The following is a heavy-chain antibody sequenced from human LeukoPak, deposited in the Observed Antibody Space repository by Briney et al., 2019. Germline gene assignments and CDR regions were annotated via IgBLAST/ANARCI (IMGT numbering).Heavy chain of an antibody. V-gene: IGHV1-2*02. Sequence: ASVKVSCKASGYTFIGYYMHWVRQAPGQGLEWMGWINPNSGGTNYAQKFQGRVTMTRDTSISTAYMELSRLRSDDTAVYYCASNGGNSVVDAFDIWGQGTMVTVSS. CDR3: ASNGGNSVVDAFDI. D-gene: IGHD4-23*01. CDR2: INPNSGGT. J-gene: IGHJ3*02. CDR1: GYTFIGYY.